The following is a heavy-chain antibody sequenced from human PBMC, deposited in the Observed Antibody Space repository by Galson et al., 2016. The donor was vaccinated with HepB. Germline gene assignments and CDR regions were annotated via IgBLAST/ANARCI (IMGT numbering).Heavy chain of an antibody. V-gene: IGHV4-30-2*01. D-gene: IGHD7-27*01. J-gene: IGHJ3*01. CDR2: SHHSGSA. Sequence: TLSLTCVVSGASVSTHGYSWSWIRQPPGKGLECIGSSHHSGSAYYNPSLKSRVTISVNRSKNEFSLRLNSVTAADTAVYFCARSAGDEDAFDVWGQGTMVTVSS. CDR1: GASVSTHGYS. CDR3: ARSAGDEDAFDV.